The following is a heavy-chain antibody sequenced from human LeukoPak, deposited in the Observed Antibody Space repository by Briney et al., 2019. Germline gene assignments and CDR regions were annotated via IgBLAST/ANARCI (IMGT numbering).Heavy chain of an antibody. V-gene: IGHV3-23*01. Sequence: GGSLRLSCAASGFTFSSYAMSWVRQAPGKGLEWVSAISGSGGSTYYADSVKGRFTISRDNSKNTLYLQMNSLRAEDTAVYYCAKDRIRGCSSTSCYPRGFDYWGQGTLVTVSS. CDR2: ISGSGGST. CDR3: AKDRIRGCSSTSCYPRGFDY. CDR1: GFTFSSYA. J-gene: IGHJ4*02. D-gene: IGHD2-2*01.